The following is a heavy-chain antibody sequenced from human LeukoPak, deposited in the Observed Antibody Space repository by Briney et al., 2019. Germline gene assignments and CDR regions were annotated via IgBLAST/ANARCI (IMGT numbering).Heavy chain of an antibody. CDR3: ARDPYSGNYGAFDI. Sequence: GGSLRLSCAASGLTFSTSWMTWVRQAPGRGLEWVANIKQDGSDTHYVGSVEGRFTVSRHNAKNSLYLQMNSLRAEDTAVYFCARDPYSGNYGAFDIWGQGTMVSVSS. V-gene: IGHV3-7*05. CDR2: IKQDGSDT. D-gene: IGHD1-26*01. J-gene: IGHJ3*02. CDR1: GLTFSTSW.